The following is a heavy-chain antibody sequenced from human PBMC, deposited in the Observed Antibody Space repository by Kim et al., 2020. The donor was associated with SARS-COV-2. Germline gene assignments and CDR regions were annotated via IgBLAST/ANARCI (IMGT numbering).Heavy chain of an antibody. Sequence: SETLSLTCAVSGGSISSGGYSWSWIRQPPGKGLEWIGYIYHSGSIYYNPSLKSRVTISVDRSKNQFSLKLSSVTAADTAVYYCARVSYCGSDSWGQGTLVTVSS. J-gene: IGHJ4*02. CDR3: ARVSYCGSDS. D-gene: IGHD1-26*01. V-gene: IGHV4-30-2*01. CDR2: IYHSGSI. CDR1: GGSISSGGYS.